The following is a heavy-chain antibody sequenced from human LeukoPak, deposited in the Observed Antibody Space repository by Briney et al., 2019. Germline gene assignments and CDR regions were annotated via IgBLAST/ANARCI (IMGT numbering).Heavy chain of an antibody. D-gene: IGHD3-22*01. CDR3: ASTGLYYDSSGYYPDSYWYFDL. V-gene: IGHV4-4*07. Sequence: SETLSLTCTVSGGSISSYYWSWIRQPAGKGLEWIGRIYTSGSTNYNPSLKSRVTMSVDTSNNQFSLKLSSVTAADTAVYYCASTGLYYDSSGYYPDSYWYFDLWGRGTLVTVSS. J-gene: IGHJ2*01. CDR1: GGSISSYY. CDR2: IYTSGST.